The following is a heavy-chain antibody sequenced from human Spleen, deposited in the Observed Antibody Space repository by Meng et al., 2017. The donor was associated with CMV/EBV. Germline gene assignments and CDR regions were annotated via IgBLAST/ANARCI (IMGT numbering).Heavy chain of an antibody. CDR3: ATYYYDSSGYYCFDY. J-gene: IGHJ4*02. Sequence: QVQLQESGPGVVKPSQTLYLTCTVSGGSISSGDYYWSWIRQPSGKGLEWIRYIYYSGSTYYNPSLKSRVTISVDTSKNQFSLKLSSVTAADTAVYYCATYYYDSSGYYCFDYWGQGTLVTVSS. D-gene: IGHD3-22*01. CDR1: GGSISSGDYY. CDR2: IYYSGST. V-gene: IGHV4-30-4*08.